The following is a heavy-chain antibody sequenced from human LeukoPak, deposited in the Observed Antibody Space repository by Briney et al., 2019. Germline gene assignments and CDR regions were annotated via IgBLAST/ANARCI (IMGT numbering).Heavy chain of an antibody. CDR3: ARERYGEFDY. J-gene: IGHJ4*02. D-gene: IGHD3-10*01. CDR1: GFTFSTYW. Sequence: GSLRLSCAASGFTFSTYWMTWVRQAPGKGLEWVSYISSSSSTIYYADSVKGRFTISRDNAKNSLYLQMNSLRAEDTAVYYCARERYGEFDYWGQGTLVTVSS. CDR2: ISSSSSTI. V-gene: IGHV3-48*04.